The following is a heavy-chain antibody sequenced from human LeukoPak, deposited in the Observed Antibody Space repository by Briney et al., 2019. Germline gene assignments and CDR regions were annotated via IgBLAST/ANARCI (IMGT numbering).Heavy chain of an antibody. CDR2: IKQDGSEK. CDR1: GFTFSSYW. Sequence: GGSLRLSCSASGFTFSSYWMSWVRQAPGKGLEWVANIKQDGSEKYYVDSVKGRFTISRDNAKNSLYLQMNSLRAEDTAVYYCAREAPDYVWGSYDYWGQGTLVTVSS. CDR3: AREAPDYVWGSYDY. J-gene: IGHJ4*02. D-gene: IGHD3-16*01. V-gene: IGHV3-7*01.